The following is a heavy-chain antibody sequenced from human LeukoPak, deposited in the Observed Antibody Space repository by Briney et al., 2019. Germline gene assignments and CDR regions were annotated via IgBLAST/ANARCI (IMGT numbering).Heavy chain of an antibody. Sequence: PSETLSLTCTVSGGSISSYYWSWIRQPPGKGLEWIGYIYYSGSTNYNPSLKSRVTISVDASKNQFSLKLSSVTAADTAVYYCARALGYGDYCRFDPWGQGTLVTVSS. V-gene: IGHV4-59*12. CDR3: ARALGYGDYCRFDP. CDR1: GGSISSYY. J-gene: IGHJ5*02. D-gene: IGHD4-17*01. CDR2: IYYSGST.